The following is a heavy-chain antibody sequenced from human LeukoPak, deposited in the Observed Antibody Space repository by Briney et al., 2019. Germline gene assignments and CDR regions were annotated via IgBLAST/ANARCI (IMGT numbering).Heavy chain of an antibody. V-gene: IGHV4-4*07. CDR1: GGSISSYY. D-gene: IGHD2-2*01. CDR2: IYTSGST. CDR3: ARGYCSSTSCYPPDY. J-gene: IGHJ4*02. Sequence: SETLSLTCTVSGGSISSYYWSWIRQPAGKGLEWIGRIYTSGSTNYNPSLKSRVTMSVDTSKNQFSLKLSSVTAADTAVYYCARGYCSSTSCYPPDYWGQGTLVTVSS.